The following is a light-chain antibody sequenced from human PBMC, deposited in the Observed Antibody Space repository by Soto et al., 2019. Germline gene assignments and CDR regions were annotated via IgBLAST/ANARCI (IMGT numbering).Light chain of an antibody. V-gene: IGKV3-20*01. Sequence: EIVLTQSPGTLSLSPGERATLSCRASQSVSSSYLAWYQQKPGQAPRLFIYGASSRATGIPDRSSGSGSGTDFTLTISRLEPEDFAVYYCQQYGSSPPYTFGQGTKLEIK. CDR2: GAS. CDR1: QSVSSSY. J-gene: IGKJ2*01. CDR3: QQYGSSPPYT.